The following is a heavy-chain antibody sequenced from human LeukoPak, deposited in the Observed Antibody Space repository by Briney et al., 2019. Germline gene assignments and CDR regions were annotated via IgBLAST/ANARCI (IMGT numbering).Heavy chain of an antibody. V-gene: IGHV3-9*01. CDR2: ISWNSGSI. CDR1: GFTFDDYA. Sequence: GGSLRLSCAASGFTFDDYAMPWVRHAPGKGLGWVSGISWNSGSIGYADSVKGRFTISRDNAKNSLYLQMTSLRAEDTALYYCAKSMSGGSNWFDPWGQGTLVTVSS. CDR3: AKSMSGGSNWFDP. J-gene: IGHJ5*02. D-gene: IGHD3-10*02.